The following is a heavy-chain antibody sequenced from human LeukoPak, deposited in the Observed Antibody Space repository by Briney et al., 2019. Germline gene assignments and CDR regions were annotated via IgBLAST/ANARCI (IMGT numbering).Heavy chain of an antibody. Sequence: ASVKVSCKASGYTFTSYGISWVRQAPGQGLEWMGWISAYNGNTNYAQKLQGRVTMTTDKSTSTACMELRSLRSDDTAVYYCARTPGYSGYDWYWFDPWGQGTLVTVSS. V-gene: IGHV1-18*01. CDR2: ISAYNGNT. CDR3: ARTPGYSGYDWYWFDP. CDR1: GYTFTSYG. J-gene: IGHJ5*02. D-gene: IGHD5-12*01.